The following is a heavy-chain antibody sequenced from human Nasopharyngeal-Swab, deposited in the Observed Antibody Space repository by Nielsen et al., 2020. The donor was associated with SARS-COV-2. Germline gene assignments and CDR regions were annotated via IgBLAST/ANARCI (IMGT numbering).Heavy chain of an antibody. CDR1: GYTFTGYY. D-gene: IGHD3-10*02. CDR3: ARGVRLFGELFRYFDY. V-gene: IGHV1-2*04. Sequence: ASVKVSCKASGYTFTGYYMHWVRQAPGQGLEWMGWINPNSGGTNYAQKFQGWVTMTRDTSISTAYMELSRLRSDDTAVYYCARGVRLFGELFRYFDYWGQGTLVTVSS. CDR2: INPNSGGT. J-gene: IGHJ4*02.